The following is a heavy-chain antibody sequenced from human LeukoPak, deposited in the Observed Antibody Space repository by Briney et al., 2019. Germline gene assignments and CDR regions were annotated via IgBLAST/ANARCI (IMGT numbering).Heavy chain of an antibody. Sequence: ASVKVSCKASGYTFTSYYIHWVRQAPGQGLEWMGIINPSSGDTIYTQKFQGRVTMTRDTSTSTVYMELSSLRSEDTAVFYCATVGYSQFFGYWAQGTLVTVSS. J-gene: IGHJ4*02. V-gene: IGHV1-46*01. D-gene: IGHD5-18*01. CDR1: GYTFTSYY. CDR3: ATVGYSQFFGY. CDR2: INPSSGDT.